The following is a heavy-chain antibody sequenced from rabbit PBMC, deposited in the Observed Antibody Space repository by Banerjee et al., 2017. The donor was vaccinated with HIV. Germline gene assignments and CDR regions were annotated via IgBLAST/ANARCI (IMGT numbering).Heavy chain of an antibody. CDR3: AREDDDYGDYYFNL. J-gene: IGHJ4*01. D-gene: IGHD2-1*01. V-gene: IGHV1S45*01. Sequence: QEQLVESGGGLVQPEGSLTLTCTASGFSFSSGYDMCWVRQAPGKGLEWIACIDAGSGGTTYYATWAKGRFTISKPSSTTVTLQMTSLTAADTATYFCAREDDDYGDYYFNLWGPGTLVTVS. CDR2: IDAGSGGTT. CDR1: GFSFSSGYD.